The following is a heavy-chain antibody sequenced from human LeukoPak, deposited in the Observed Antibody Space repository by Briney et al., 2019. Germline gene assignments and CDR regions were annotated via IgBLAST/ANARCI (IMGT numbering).Heavy chain of an antibody. CDR3: ARHRLPYSAYDTLDY. CDR1: GFTFSSYG. V-gene: IGHV3-23*01. CDR2: IGGSGGST. Sequence: GGSLRLSCAASGFTFSSYGMSWVRQAPGKGLEWVSAIGGSGGSTYYADSVKGRFTISRDNSKNTLYLQINSLRADDTAVYYCARHRLPYSAYDTLDYWGQGTLVTVSS. J-gene: IGHJ4*02. D-gene: IGHD5-12*01.